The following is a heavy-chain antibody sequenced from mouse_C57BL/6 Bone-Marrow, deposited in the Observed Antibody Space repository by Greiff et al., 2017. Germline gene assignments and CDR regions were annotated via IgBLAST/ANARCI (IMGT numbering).Heavy chain of an antibody. D-gene: IGHD2-3*01. CDR3: AKFDGYYFDY. CDR1: GYTFTSYW. V-gene: IGHV1-59*01. Sequence: QVQLQQPGAELVRPGTSVKLSCKASGYTFTSYWMHWVKQRPGQGLEWIGVIDPSDSYTNYNQKFKGKATLTVDTSSSTAYMQLSSLTSEDSAVYYCAKFDGYYFDYWGQGTTLTVSS. J-gene: IGHJ2*01. CDR2: IDPSDSYT.